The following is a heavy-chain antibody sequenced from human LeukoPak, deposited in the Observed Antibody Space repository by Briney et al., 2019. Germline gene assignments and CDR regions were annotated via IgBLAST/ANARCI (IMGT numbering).Heavy chain of an antibody. CDR3: AKGAQQLGYFDY. CDR2: IYSGGST. CDR1: EFSVGSNY. V-gene: IGHV3-66*02. Sequence: GGSLRLSCAASEFSVGSNYMTWVRQAPGKGLEWVSLIYSGGSTYYADSVKGRFTISRDNSKNTLYLQMNSLRAEDTAVYYCAKGAQQLGYFDYWGQGTLVTVSS. J-gene: IGHJ4*02. D-gene: IGHD6-13*01.